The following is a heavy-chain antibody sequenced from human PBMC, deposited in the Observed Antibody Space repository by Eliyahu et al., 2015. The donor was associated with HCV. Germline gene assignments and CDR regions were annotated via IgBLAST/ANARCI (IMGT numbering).Heavy chain of an antibody. D-gene: IGHD6-25*01. V-gene: IGHV3-33*03. J-gene: IGHJ3*01. CDR2: IWYDGTGQ. CDR1: GFTFSPYG. Sequence: QVQLVESGGGVVQPGTSLRLSCAASGFTFSPYGIHWVRQAPGKGLEGVGIIWYDGTGQYYADSVKGRFTISKDNSKNTLYLQMDSLRVEDTAIYYCAGEAAIRDVGAFDFWGQGTMVTVSS. CDR3: AGEAAIRDVGAFDF.